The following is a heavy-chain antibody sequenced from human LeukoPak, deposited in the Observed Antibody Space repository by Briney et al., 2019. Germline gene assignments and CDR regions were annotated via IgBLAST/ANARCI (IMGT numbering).Heavy chain of an antibody. CDR1: GFTFKTYG. J-gene: IGHJ3*02. Sequence: GGSLRLSCAASGFTFKTYGMHWVRQAPGKGLDWVAFIEKDGSNKYYADSVKGRFTVSRDNSKNRLYLQMNSLRAEDTAVYYCAKGETSADDAFDIWGQGTMVTVSS. V-gene: IGHV3-30*02. CDR3: AKGETSADDAFDI. D-gene: IGHD1-7*01. CDR2: IEKDGSNK.